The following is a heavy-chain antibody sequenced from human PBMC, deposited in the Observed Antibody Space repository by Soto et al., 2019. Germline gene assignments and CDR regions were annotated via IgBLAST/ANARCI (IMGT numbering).Heavy chain of an antibody. CDR1: GYTFANYG. Sequence: ASVKVSCKASGYTFANYGIRWVRQAPGQRLEWMGWINAGNGGTKYSENFQGRVTITRDTSASTVYLGLSSLSSEDTASYYCARTGHSGSYDFWGQG. D-gene: IGHD3-22*01. V-gene: IGHV1-3*01. CDR2: INAGNGGT. CDR3: ARTGHSGSYDF. J-gene: IGHJ4*02.